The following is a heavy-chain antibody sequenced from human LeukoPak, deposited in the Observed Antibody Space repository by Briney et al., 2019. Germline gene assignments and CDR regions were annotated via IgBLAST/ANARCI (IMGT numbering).Heavy chain of an antibody. Sequence: SVKVSCKASGGTFSSYAISWVRQAPGQGLEWMGGIIPIFGTANYAQKFQGRVTITADESTSTAYMELSSLRSEDTAVYYCARASGIVYCSGGSCYAYWGQGTLVTVSS. D-gene: IGHD2-15*01. V-gene: IGHV1-69*13. CDR1: GGTFSSYA. CDR3: ARASGIVYCSGGSCYAY. J-gene: IGHJ4*02. CDR2: IIPIFGTA.